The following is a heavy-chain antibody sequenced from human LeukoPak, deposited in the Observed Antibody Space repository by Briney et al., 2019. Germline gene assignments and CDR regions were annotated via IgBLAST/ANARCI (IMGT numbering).Heavy chain of an antibody. CDR1: GYTFTDNG. Sequence: GASVKVSCKASGYTFTDNGISWVRQAPGEGLEWMGWISANSGKTNYAQGFQGRVTMTRETSSSTVYMELRSLRSDDTAVYFCARDKNYRFDYWGQGTLVSVTS. CDR2: ISANSGKT. V-gene: IGHV1-18*01. D-gene: IGHD3-16*02. CDR3: ARDKNYRFDY. J-gene: IGHJ4*02.